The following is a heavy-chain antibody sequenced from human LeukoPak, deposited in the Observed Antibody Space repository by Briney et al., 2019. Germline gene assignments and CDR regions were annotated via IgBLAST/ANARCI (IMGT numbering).Heavy chain of an antibody. V-gene: IGHV4-38-2*01. Sequence: SETLSLTCAVSGYSISSGYYWGWIRQAPGKGLEWVGSIYYSGSTYYNPSLKSRVTISVDTSKNQFSLKLSSVTAADTAVYYCARPNLYSYGFSDYWGQGTLVTVSS. CDR2: IYYSGST. D-gene: IGHD5-18*01. J-gene: IGHJ4*02. CDR3: ARPNLYSYGFSDY. CDR1: GYSISSGYY.